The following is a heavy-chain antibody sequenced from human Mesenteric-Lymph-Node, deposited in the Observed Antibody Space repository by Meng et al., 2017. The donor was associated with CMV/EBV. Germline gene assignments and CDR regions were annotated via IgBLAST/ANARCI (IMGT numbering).Heavy chain of an antibody. Sequence: GGSLKISCAASGFTFNSYTMTWVRQAPGKGLEWVSVISGSGGSTYYADSVKGRFTISRDNSKKMLYLQMNSLRAEDTAVYYCAKSNYYDSSGYYYPFDYWGQGTLVTVSS. CDR2: ISGSGGST. CDR3: AKSNYYDSSGYYYPFDY. CDR1: GFTFNSYT. J-gene: IGHJ4*02. D-gene: IGHD3-22*01. V-gene: IGHV3-23*01.